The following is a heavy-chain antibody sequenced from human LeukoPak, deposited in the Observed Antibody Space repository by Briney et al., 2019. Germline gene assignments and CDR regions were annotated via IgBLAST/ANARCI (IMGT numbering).Heavy chain of an antibody. CDR1: GYTFIGYY. V-gene: IGHV1-2*02. J-gene: IGHJ5*01. Sequence: ASVKVSCKASGYTFIGYYMHWVRQAPGQGLEWMGWINPNSGVTNYAQKFQDRVTMTKDTSISTAYMKLSRLTSEDTAVYYCARENWFDSWGQGTLVSVSS. CDR2: INPNSGVT. CDR3: ARENWFDS.